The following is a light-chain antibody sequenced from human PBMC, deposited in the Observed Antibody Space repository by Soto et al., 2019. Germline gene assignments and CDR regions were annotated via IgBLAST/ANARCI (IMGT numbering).Light chain of an antibody. J-gene: IGKJ4*01. Sequence: EIVLTQSPGTLSLSPGERATLSCRASQSVSGSYFGWYQQKPGQAPRLLTSGASRRATGIPDRFSGSGSGTDFTLTISSLEPEDFAVYYCQQYGNSPLTFGGGTKVEIK. CDR3: QQYGNSPLT. V-gene: IGKV3-20*01. CDR2: GAS. CDR1: QSVSGSY.